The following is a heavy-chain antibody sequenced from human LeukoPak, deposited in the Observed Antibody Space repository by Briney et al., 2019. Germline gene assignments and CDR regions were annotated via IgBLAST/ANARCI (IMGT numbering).Heavy chain of an antibody. J-gene: IGHJ4*02. CDR3: ARHPFSNPFDF. CDR1: GASITSSY. D-gene: IGHD2/OR15-2a*01. CDR2: VYHTGNT. Sequence: SETLSLTCTVSGASITSSYWSWIRQPPGKGLEWIGYVYHTGNTDYNPSLRSRVTISLDTSKSHFTLSLSSATAADTAVYFCARHPFSNPFDFWGRGTLVTVSS. V-gene: IGHV4-59*08.